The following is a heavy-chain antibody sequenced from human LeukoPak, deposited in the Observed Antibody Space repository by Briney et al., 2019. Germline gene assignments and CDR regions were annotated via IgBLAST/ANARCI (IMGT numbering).Heavy chain of an antibody. D-gene: IGHD6-19*01. CDR2: IYYSGST. CDR3: ARHGTVAGTFAFDY. V-gene: IGHV4-59*01. J-gene: IGHJ4*02. CDR1: GGSISSYY. Sequence: SETLSLTCTVSGGSISSYYWSWIRQPPGKGLEWIGYIYYSGSTNYNPSLKSRVTISVDTSKNQFSLKLSSVTAADTAVYYCARHGTVAGTFAFDYWGQGTLVTVSS.